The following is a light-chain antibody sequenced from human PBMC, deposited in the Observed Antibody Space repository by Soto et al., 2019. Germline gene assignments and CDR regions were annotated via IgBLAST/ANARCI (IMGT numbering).Light chain of an antibody. CDR2: VNN. CDR3: AAWDDSLKGYV. CDR1: SSNIGVNT. V-gene: IGLV1-44*01. J-gene: IGLJ1*01. Sequence: QSVLTQPPSASGTPGQRVTISCSGGSSNIGVNTVNWYQQLPGTAPKLLIYVNNQRPSGVPDRFSGSRSGTSASLAISGLQSEDEADYYCAAWDDSLKGYVFGSGTKLTVL.